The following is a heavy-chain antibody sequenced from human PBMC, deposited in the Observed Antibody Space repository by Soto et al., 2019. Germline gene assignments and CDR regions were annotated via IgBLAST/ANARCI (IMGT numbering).Heavy chain of an antibody. Sequence: EVQLVESGGGLVQPGGSLRLSCAASGFTFNSHWMHWVRRAPGKGLVWVSRIKGDESSTSYADSVKGRFTISRDNAKNTLYLQMNSLRADETAVYYCARGGLGTYLLDYWGQGALVTVSS. J-gene: IGHJ4*02. CDR1: GFTFNSHW. CDR3: ARGGLGTYLLDY. CDR2: IKGDESST. D-gene: IGHD3-10*01. V-gene: IGHV3-74*01.